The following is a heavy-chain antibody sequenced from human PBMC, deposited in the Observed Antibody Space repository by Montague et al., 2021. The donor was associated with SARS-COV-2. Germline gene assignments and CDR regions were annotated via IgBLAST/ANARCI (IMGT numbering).Heavy chain of an antibody. Sequence: SETLSLTCTVPGGSISSSSYYWGWIRQPPGKGLEWIGSIYYTGSTYYNPSLKSRATTSVDTSKNQFSLKLSSVTAADTAVYYCARDTRIAMLVVVTRYGLDVWGQGTTVTVSS. CDR3: ARDTRIAMLVVVTRYGLDV. J-gene: IGHJ6*02. CDR1: GGSISSSSYY. V-gene: IGHV4-39*07. D-gene: IGHD3-22*01. CDR2: IYYTGST.